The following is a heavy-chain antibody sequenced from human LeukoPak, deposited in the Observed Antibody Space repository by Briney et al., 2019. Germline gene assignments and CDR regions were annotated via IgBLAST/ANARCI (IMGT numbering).Heavy chain of an antibody. CDR2: IYYTGST. D-gene: IGHD3-9*01. V-gene: IGHV4-39*01. CDR1: GGSVSSSRYY. J-gene: IGHJ4*02. CDR3: ARHKSFDYLSPIDS. Sequence: SETLSLTCPVSGGSVSSSRYYWGWIRQPPGKGLEWIGSIYYTGSTYYKPSLKSRVTISVDASKNQISLKLSSVTAADTAVYFYARHKSFDYLSPIDSWGQGTLVTVSS.